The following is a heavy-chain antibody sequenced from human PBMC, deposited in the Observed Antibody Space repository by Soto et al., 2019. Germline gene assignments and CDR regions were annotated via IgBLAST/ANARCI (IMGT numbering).Heavy chain of an antibody. CDR2: ISGSGGST. Sequence: WGSLGLSCAASGFTFSSYAMSWVRQAPGKGLEWVSAISGSGGSTYYADSVKGRFTISRDNSKNTLYLQMNSLRAEDTAVYYCAKGDGVVVTANKKPTDDYWGQGTLVTVSS. D-gene: IGHD2-15*01. CDR1: GFTFSSYA. J-gene: IGHJ4*02. CDR3: AKGDGVVVTANKKPTDDY. V-gene: IGHV3-23*01.